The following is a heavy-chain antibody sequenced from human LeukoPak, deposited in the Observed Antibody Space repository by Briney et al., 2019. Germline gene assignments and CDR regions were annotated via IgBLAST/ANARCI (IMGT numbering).Heavy chain of an antibody. V-gene: IGHV4-59*01. Sequence: SETLSLTCTVSGGSISSYYWSWIRQPPGKGLEWIGYIYYSGSTNYKPSLKSRVTISVDTSKNQFSLKLNSVTAADTAVYYCARMGGSYSGAFDIWGQGTMVTVSS. CDR2: IYYSGST. CDR1: GGSISSYY. D-gene: IGHD1-26*01. J-gene: IGHJ3*02. CDR3: ARMGGSYSGAFDI.